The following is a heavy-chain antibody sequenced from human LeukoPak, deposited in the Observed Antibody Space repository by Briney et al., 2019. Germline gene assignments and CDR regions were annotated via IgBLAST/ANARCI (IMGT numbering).Heavy chain of an antibody. V-gene: IGHV3-7*03. J-gene: IGHJ4*02. Sequence: GGSLRLSCAASGFTFSSYWMSWVRQAPGKGLEWVANIKQDGSEKYYVDSVKGRFTISRDNAKNSLYLQMNSLRAEDTAIYYCAKPARVGAVDYWGQGTLVTVSS. CDR1: GFTFSSYW. CDR2: IKQDGSEK. D-gene: IGHD6-13*01. CDR3: AKPARVGAVDY.